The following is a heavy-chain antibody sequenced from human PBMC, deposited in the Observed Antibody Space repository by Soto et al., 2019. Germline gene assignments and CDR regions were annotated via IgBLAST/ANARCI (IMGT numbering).Heavy chain of an antibody. Sequence: EEQLLESGGDLVQPGGSLRLSCATSELTFNKFAMSWVRQAPGQGLEWVSTISSSGGSTYYADSVKGRFTTSRDTFKCTLVLQMGSLRVEDTAVYYCARAPRYAQWLALGGDGYFDLGGRGTLVTVSS. CDR2: ISSSGGST. J-gene: IGHJ2*01. CDR1: ELTFNKFA. D-gene: IGHD6-19*01. V-gene: IGHV3-23*01. CDR3: ARAPRYAQWLALGGDGYFDL.